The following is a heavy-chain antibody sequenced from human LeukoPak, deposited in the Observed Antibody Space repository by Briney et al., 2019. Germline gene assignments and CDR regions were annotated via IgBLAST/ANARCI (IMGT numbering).Heavy chain of an antibody. Sequence: PGGSLRLSCSASGFPFSSYAMHWVRQAPGKGLEYVSAISDSGGSTYYADSVKGRFTISRDNSKNTLYLQMSSLRAEDTAVYFCERGYSFGPYGTDVWGQGTTVTVSS. CDR2: ISDSGGST. V-gene: IGHV3-64D*09. J-gene: IGHJ6*02. CDR3: ERGYSFGPYGTDV. D-gene: IGHD2-15*01. CDR1: GFPFSSYA.